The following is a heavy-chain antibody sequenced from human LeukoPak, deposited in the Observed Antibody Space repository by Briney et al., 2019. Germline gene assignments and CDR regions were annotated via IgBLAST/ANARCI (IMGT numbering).Heavy chain of an antibody. Sequence: GGSLRLSCAASGFTFSSYAMSWVRQAPGKGLGWVSAISGSGGSTYYADSVKGRFTISRDNSKNTLYLQMNSLRAEDTAVYYCAKWGNYDILTGYPPAFDYWGQGTLVTVSS. CDR3: AKWGNYDILTGYPPAFDY. J-gene: IGHJ4*02. V-gene: IGHV3-23*01. D-gene: IGHD3-9*01. CDR1: GFTFSSYA. CDR2: ISGSGGST.